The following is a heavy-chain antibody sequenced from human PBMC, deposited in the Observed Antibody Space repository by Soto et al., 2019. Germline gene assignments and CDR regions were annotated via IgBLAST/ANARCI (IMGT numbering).Heavy chain of an antibody. CDR1: GFTFSSYW. CDR3: TTDSYMTNIIVRFDY. Sequence: PGGSLRLSCAASGFTFSSYWMHWVRQAPGKGLEWVGRVKSKTDGGTTDFAAPVKGRFAISRDDSKNMVYLEMNSLKTEDTAIYYCTTDSYMTNIIVRFDYWGHGTLVTVSS. CDR2: VKSKTDGGTT. J-gene: IGHJ4*01. V-gene: IGHV3-15*07. D-gene: IGHD4-17*01.